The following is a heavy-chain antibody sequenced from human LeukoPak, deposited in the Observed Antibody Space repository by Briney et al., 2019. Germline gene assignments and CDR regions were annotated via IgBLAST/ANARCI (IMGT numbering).Heavy chain of an antibody. J-gene: IGHJ4*02. Sequence: GGSLRLSCAASGFTFSNYWMTWVRQAPGKGLQWLSYISGTSRTIYYADSVKGRFAISRDNARNSLYLQMSSLRVEDTAVYYCAKDGWLESGRTPFYFDSWGQGTLVTVSS. CDR2: ISGTSRTI. CDR1: GFTFSNYW. D-gene: IGHD3-10*01. CDR3: AKDGWLESGRTPFYFDS. V-gene: IGHV3-48*01.